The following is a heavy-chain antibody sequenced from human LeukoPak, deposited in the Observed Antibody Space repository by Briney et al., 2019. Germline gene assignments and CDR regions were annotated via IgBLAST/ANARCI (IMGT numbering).Heavy chain of an antibody. V-gene: IGHV3-23*01. D-gene: IGHD3/OR15-3a*01. J-gene: IGHJ3*02. CDR3: ARDRLDCDAFDI. CDR2: ISGSGGST. Sequence: GGSLRLSCAASGFTFSSYAMSWVRQAPGKGLEWVSAISGSGGSTYYADSVKGRFTISRDNSKNTLYLQMNSLRAEDTAVYYCARDRLDCDAFDIWGQGTMVTVSS. CDR1: GFTFSSYA.